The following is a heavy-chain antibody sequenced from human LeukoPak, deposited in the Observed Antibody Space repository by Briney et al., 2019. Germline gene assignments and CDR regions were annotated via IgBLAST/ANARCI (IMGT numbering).Heavy chain of an antibody. CDR1: GGSISSSNW. CDR2: IYHSGST. Sequence: SETLSLTCAVSGGSISSSNWWSWVRQPPGTGLEWIGEIYHSGSTNYNPSLKSRVTISIDSSKNQFSLKLSSVTAADTAVYYCARAPPYGSGSYYFDYWGQGTLVTVSS. J-gene: IGHJ4*02. CDR3: ARAPPYGSGSYYFDY. D-gene: IGHD3-10*01. V-gene: IGHV4-4*02.